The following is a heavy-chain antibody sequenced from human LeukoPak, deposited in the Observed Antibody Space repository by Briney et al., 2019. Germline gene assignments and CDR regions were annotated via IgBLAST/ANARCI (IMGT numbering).Heavy chain of an antibody. CDR2: IYYSGST. CDR3: ARFTYYYGSGSNDAFDN. CDR1: GGSISSYY. Sequence: SETLSLTCTVSGGSISSYYWSWIRQPPGKGLEWIGYIYYSGSTNYNPSLKSRVTISVDTSKNQFSLKLSSVTAADTAVYYCARFTYYYGSGSNDAFDNWDQGTMVTVSS. V-gene: IGHV4-59*01. D-gene: IGHD3-10*01. J-gene: IGHJ3*02.